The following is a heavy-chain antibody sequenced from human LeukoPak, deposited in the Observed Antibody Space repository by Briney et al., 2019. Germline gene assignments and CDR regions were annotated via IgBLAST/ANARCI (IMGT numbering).Heavy chain of an antibody. Sequence: KTSQTLSLTCTVSGGSISSGAYYWTWIRQHPGKGLEWIAYIYNPSLKSRVTISVDTSKNQFSLKLSSVTAADTAVYYCARVVAIAVADVLSFYSGGQGTLVTFS. CDR1: GGSISSGAYY. V-gene: IGHV4-31*03. CDR3: ARVVAIAVADVLSFYS. J-gene: IGHJ5*01. D-gene: IGHD6-19*01.